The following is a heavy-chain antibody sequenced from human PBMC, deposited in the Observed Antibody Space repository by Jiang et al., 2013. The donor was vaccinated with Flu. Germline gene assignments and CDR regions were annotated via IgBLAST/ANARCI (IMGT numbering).Heavy chain of an antibody. Sequence: SLKISCKGSGYSFTSYWIGWVRQMPGKGLEWMGIIYPGDSDTRYSPSFQGQVTISADKSISTAYLQWSSLKASDTAMYYCARTQYYCARRMVRDYGMDVWGQGTTVTVSS. CDR1: GYSFTSYW. CDR2: IYPGDSDT. D-gene: IGHD3-10*01. CDR3: ARTQYYCARRMVRDYGMDV. J-gene: IGHJ6*02. V-gene: IGHV5-51*01.